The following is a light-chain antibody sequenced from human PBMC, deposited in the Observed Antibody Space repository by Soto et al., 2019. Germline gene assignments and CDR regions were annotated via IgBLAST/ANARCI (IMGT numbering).Light chain of an antibody. Sequence: QSALTQPASVSGSPGQSITISCTGTSSDVGSYNLVSWYQQYPGKAPKLMIYEGSKRPSGVSNRFSGSKSGNTASLTISGLQAEDEADYYCCSYAGSSTYVFGIGTQLTVL. CDR2: EGS. V-gene: IGLV2-23*01. CDR3: CSYAGSSTYV. CDR1: SSDVGSYNL. J-gene: IGLJ1*01.